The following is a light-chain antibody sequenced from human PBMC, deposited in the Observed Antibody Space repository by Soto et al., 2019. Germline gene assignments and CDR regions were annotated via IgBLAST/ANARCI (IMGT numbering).Light chain of an antibody. J-gene: IGKJ1*01. CDR2: AAS. CDR1: QGISTY. V-gene: IGKV1-27*01. Sequence: DIQMTQSPSSLSTSVGDRVTITCRASQGISTYLAWYQQKPGKVPKLLIYAASTLQSGVPSRFSGSGSETDFTLTISSRQPEDGATYYCQKYNSAPRTFGQGTKVEIK. CDR3: QKYNSAPRT.